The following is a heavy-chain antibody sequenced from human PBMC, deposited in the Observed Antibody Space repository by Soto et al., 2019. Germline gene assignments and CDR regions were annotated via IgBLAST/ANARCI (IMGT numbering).Heavy chain of an antibody. V-gene: IGHV3-30*18. J-gene: IGHJ4*02. Sequence: PVGSLRLSCAASEFTFSSYGMHWVRQAPGKGLEWVAVISYDGSNKYYADSVKGRFTISRDNSKNTLYLQMNSLRAEDTAVYYCAKDFDYWGQGTLVTVSS. CDR2: ISYDGSNK. CDR3: AKDFDY. CDR1: EFTFSSYG.